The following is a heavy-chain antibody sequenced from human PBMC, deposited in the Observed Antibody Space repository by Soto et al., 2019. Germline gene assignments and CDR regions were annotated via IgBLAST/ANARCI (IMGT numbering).Heavy chain of an antibody. CDR1: GGTFSSYT. CDR2: IIPILGIA. V-gene: IGHV1-69*02. CDR3: ARVIIGYCSSTSCGYGMDV. J-gene: IGHJ6*02. D-gene: IGHD2-2*01. Sequence: SVKVSCKASGGTFSSYTISWVRQAPGQGLEWMGRIIPILGIANYAQKFQGRVTITADKSTSTAYMELSSLRSEDTAVYYCARVIIGYCSSTSCGYGMDVWGQGTTVTSP.